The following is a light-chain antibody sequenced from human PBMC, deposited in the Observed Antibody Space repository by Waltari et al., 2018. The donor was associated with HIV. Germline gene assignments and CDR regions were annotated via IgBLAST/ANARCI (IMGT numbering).Light chain of an antibody. CDR2: WAS. V-gene: IGKV4-1*01. J-gene: IGKJ1*01. Sequence: IVMTQSPGSLAVSLGDRATIPCKSSQSVFSTSNGRNYLAWYQQKAGQPPRLLISWASTRESGVPDRFSGSGYGADFTLTISSLQAEDVAVYFCQQFYSSWTFGQGTKVEMK. CDR3: QQFYSSWT. CDR1: QSVFSTSNGRNY.